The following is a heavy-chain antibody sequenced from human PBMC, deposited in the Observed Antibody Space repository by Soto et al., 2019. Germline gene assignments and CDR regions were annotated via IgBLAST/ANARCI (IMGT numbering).Heavy chain of an antibody. D-gene: IGHD2-15*01. CDR2: IIPIFGTA. CDR3: ARDSPMTPGAFDI. Sequence: SVKVSCKASGGTFSSYAISWVRQAPGQGLEWMGGIIPIFGTANYAQKFQGRVTITADESTSTAYMELSSLRSEDTAVYYCARDSPMTPGAFDIWGQGTMVTVSS. CDR1: GGTFSSYA. J-gene: IGHJ3*02. V-gene: IGHV1-69*13.